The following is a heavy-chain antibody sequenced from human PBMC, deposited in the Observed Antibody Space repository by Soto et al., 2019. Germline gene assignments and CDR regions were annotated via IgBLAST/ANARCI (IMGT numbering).Heavy chain of an antibody. Sequence: EVQLVESGGGLVQPGGSLRLSCAASGFTFSSYWMSWVRQAPGKGLEWVANIKQDGSEKYYVDSVKGRFTISRDNAKNSLYLQMNSLRAEDTAVYYCAREVGRCLVPGYFDYWGQGTLVTVSS. D-gene: IGHD6-19*01. CDR3: AREVGRCLVPGYFDY. V-gene: IGHV3-7*03. CDR1: GFTFSSYW. J-gene: IGHJ4*02. CDR2: IKQDGSEK.